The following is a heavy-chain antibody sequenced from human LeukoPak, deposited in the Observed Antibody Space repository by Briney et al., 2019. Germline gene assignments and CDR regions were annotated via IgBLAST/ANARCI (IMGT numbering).Heavy chain of an antibody. CDR2: TYYRSKWYN. D-gene: IGHD7-27*01. CDR3: ARDQGLGRYAFDI. CDR1: GDSASTNSAT. V-gene: IGHV6-1*01. J-gene: IGHJ3*02. Sequence: SQTLSLTCAISGDSASTNSATWNWIRQSPSRGLEWLGRTYYRSKWYNDYAVSVKSRITISPDTSKNQFSLQLNSVTPEDTAVYYCARDQGLGRYAFDIWGQGTTVTVSS.